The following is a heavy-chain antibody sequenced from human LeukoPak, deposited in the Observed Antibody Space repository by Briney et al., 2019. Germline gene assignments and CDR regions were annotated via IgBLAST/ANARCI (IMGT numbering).Heavy chain of an antibody. J-gene: IGHJ4*02. CDR3: ARDRLAAAADY. Sequence: SSETLSLTCTVSGGSISSSSYYWGWIRQPPGKGLEWIGSIYYSGSTYYNPSLKSRVTISVDTSKNQFSLKLSSVTAADTAVYYCARDRLAAAADYWGQGTLVTVSS. CDR2: IYYSGST. CDR1: GGSISSSSYY. D-gene: IGHD6-13*01. V-gene: IGHV4-39*07.